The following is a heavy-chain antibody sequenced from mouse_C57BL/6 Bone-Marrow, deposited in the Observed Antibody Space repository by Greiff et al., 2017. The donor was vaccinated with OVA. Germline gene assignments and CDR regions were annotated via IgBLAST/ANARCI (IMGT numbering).Heavy chain of an antibody. V-gene: IGHV5-6*01. D-gene: IGHD2-4*01. CDR2: ISSGGSYT. CDR3: ARHDYDWDFDV. CDR1: GFTFSSYG. J-gene: IGHJ1*03. Sequence: EVKLVESGGDLVKPGGSLKLSCAASGFTFSSYGMSWVRQTPDKRLEWVATISSGGSYTYYPDSVKGRFTISRDNAKNTLYLQMSSLKSEDTAMYYCARHDYDWDFDVWGTGTTVTVSS.